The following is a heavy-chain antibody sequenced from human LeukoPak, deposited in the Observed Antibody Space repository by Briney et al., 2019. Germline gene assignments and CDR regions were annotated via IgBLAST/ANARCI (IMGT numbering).Heavy chain of an antibody. V-gene: IGHV3-74*01. Sequence: GGSLRFSCAASGFTLSSYWMHWVRQAPGKGLVWVSRIDTDVRSTNYADSVKGRFTISRDNAKNTLYLQMNSLRAEDTAVYYCARGLLGIDFWGQGTLVTVSS. CDR3: ARGLLGIDF. J-gene: IGHJ4*02. CDR1: GFTLSSYW. D-gene: IGHD2-8*02. CDR2: IDTDVRST.